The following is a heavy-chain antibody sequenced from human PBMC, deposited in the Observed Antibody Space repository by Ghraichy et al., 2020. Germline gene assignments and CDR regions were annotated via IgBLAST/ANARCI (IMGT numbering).Heavy chain of an antibody. CDR1: GYTFTGYY. V-gene: IGHV1-2*02. CDR2: INPNSGGT. D-gene: IGHD4-17*01. CDR3: ARVKDYGDYYYGMDV. J-gene: IGHJ6*02. Sequence: ASVKVSCKASGYTFTGYYMHWVRQAPGQGLEWMGWINPNSGGTNYAQKFQGRVTMTRDTSISTAYMELSRLRSDDTAVYYCARVKDYGDYYYGMDVWGQGTTVTVSS.